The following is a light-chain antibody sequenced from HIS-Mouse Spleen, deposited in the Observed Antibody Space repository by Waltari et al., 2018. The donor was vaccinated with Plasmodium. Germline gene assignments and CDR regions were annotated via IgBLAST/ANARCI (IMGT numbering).Light chain of an antibody. CDR3: QQRSNWPLT. CDR1: QSVSSY. Sequence: DILLTQSPATRSLSPGERATLSFRASQSVSSYLAWYQQQPGQAPRLLIYDASNRATGIPARFSGSGSGTDFTLTISSLEPEDFAVYYCQQRSNWPLTFGGGTKVEIK. CDR2: DAS. J-gene: IGKJ4*01. V-gene: IGKV3-11*01.